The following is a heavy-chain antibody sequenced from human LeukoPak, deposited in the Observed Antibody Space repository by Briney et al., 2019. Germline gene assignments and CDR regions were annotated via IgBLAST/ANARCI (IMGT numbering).Heavy chain of an antibody. D-gene: IGHD6-19*01. J-gene: IGHJ4*02. CDR2: ISRSGSTK. Sequence: GGSLRLSCAASGFTFSDYNMRWIRQAPGKGLEWVSSISRSGSTKYYADSVKGRFTVSRDNAKNSLYLQMNSLRAEDTAVYYCARDRSRSSGWSPGDWGQGTLVTVSS. V-gene: IGHV3-11*04. CDR1: GFTFSDYN. CDR3: ARDRSRSSGWSPGD.